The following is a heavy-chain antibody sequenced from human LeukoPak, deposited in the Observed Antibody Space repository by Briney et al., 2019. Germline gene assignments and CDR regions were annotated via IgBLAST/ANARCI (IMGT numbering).Heavy chain of an antibody. Sequence: ASVRVSCKPSGYTFHDNYIHWVRQAPGQGLEWMGWISAYNGNTNYAQKLQGRVTMTTDTSTSTAYMELRSLRSDDTAVYYCARGDYDYVWGSYRYLYGDYWGQGTLVTVSS. J-gene: IGHJ4*02. V-gene: IGHV1-18*01. D-gene: IGHD3-16*02. CDR3: ARGDYDYVWGSYRYLYGDY. CDR2: ISAYNGNT. CDR1: GYTFHDNY.